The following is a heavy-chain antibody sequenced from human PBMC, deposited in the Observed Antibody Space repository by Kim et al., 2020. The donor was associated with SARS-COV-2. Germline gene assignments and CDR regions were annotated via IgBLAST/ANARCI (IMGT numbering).Heavy chain of an antibody. CDR3: ARTLYGAASYYYFDL. Sequence: ADPIKGRLTISRDNAKDSLYLQINSLRAEDTAVYYCARTLYGAASYYYFDLWGQGTLVTVSS. J-gene: IGHJ4*02. D-gene: IGHD3-10*01. V-gene: IGHV3-11*03.